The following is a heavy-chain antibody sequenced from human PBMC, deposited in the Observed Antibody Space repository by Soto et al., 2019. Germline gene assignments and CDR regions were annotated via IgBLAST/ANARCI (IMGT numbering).Heavy chain of an antibody. CDR3: ARGQYFDF. CDR1: GYSFTSYS. V-gene: IGHV1-18*04. Sequence: QVQLVQSGAEVKKPGASVKVSCKASGYSFTSYSISWVGQAPGQGLEWMGWISAYNGNTDNAQKFQGRVSMTTDTSTSTAYMELRSLGSDDTAVYYCARGQYFDFWGQGTLVTVSS. CDR2: ISAYNGNT. J-gene: IGHJ4*02.